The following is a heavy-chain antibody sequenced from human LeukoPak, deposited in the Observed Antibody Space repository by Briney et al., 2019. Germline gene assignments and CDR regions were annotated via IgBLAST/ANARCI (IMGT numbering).Heavy chain of an antibody. D-gene: IGHD2-21*02. J-gene: IGHJ4*02. CDR2: IIPIFGTA. CDR3: ASQHCGGDCYSEFDY. Sequence: SVTVSCKASGGTFSSYAISWVRQAPGQGLEWMGRIIPIFGTANYAQKFQGRVTITTDESTSTAYMELSSLRSEDTAVYYCASQHCGGDCYSEFDYWGQGTLVTVSS. V-gene: IGHV1-69*05. CDR1: GGTFSSYA.